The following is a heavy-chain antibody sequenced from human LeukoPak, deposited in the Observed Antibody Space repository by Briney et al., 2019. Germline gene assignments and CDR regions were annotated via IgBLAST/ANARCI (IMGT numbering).Heavy chain of an antibody. Sequence: GGSLRLSCAASGFTFSSYAMSWVRQAPGKGLEWVSAISGSGGSTYYADSVKGRFTISRDNSKNTLYLQMNSLRAEDTAVYYCAKDRTKYSSGWYVVDYWGQGTLVTVSS. J-gene: IGHJ4*02. V-gene: IGHV3-23*01. CDR2: ISGSGGST. CDR3: AKDRTKYSSGWYVVDY. CDR1: GFTFSSYA. D-gene: IGHD6-19*01.